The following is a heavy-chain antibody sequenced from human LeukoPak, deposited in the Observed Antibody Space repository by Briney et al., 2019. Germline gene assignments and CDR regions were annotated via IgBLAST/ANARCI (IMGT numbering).Heavy chain of an antibody. D-gene: IGHD5-24*01. V-gene: IGHV3-23*01. Sequence: PGGSLRLSCTASGFTFSSYTMTWVRQAPGKGLKWVSTITTGDGNTYYADSVKGRFTVSRDDSKNTLYLQMKSLRAEDTAVYSCAKESRDGYNDAFHIWGQGTVITVSS. CDR3: AKESRDGYNDAFHI. CDR1: GFTFSSYT. J-gene: IGHJ3*02. CDR2: ITTGDGNT.